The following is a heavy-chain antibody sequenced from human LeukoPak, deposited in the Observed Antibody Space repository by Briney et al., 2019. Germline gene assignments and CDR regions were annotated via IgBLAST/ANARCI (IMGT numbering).Heavy chain of an antibody. J-gene: IGHJ4*02. D-gene: IGHD6-13*01. CDR2: IYTSGST. CDR3: ARATAAAGTGFDY. CDR1: GASISNYY. V-gene: IGHV4-4*07. Sequence: SETLSLTCTVSGASISNYYWSWIRQPAGKGLEWIGRIYTSGSTNYNPSLKSRVTMSVDTSKNQFSLKLSSVTAADTAVYYCARATAAAGTGFDYWGQGTLVTVSS.